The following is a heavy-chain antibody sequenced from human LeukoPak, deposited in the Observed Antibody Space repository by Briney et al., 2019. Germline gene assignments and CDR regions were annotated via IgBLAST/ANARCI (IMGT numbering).Heavy chain of an antibody. CDR1: GLTVSSNY. CDR2: IYSGGTT. D-gene: IGHD4-17*01. CDR3: ASKLTTGY. Sequence: GGSLRLSCVVSGLTVSSNYMSWVRPAPGKGLEWVSVIYSGGTTNYADSVKGRFLVYRDNSKNTLYLQMNSLRAEDTAVYYCASKLTTGYWGQGTLVTVSS. V-gene: IGHV3-66*01. J-gene: IGHJ4*02.